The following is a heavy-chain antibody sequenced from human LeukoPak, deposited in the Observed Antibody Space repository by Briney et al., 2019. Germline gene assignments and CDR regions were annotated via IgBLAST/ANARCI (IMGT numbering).Heavy chain of an antibody. CDR2: IYYSGST. CDR1: GGSISSYY. D-gene: IGHD1-20*01. CDR3: ARHNNFPFYYFDY. J-gene: IGHJ4*02. V-gene: IGHV4-59*08. Sequence: SETLSLTCTVPGGSISSYYWSWIRKPPGKVLEWIGYIYYSGSTNYNPSLKSRVNISVDTSKNQFSLELTSVTAADTAVYYCARHNNFPFYYFDYWGQGTLATVSS.